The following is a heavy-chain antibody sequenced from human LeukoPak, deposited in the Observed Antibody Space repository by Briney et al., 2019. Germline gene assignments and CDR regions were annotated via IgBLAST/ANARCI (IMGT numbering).Heavy chain of an antibody. CDR3: ARAEWLRLGAFDI. D-gene: IGHD5-12*01. CDR2: IYYSGST. CDR1: GGSISSYY. J-gene: IGHJ3*02. V-gene: IGHV4-59*01. Sequence: SETLSLTCAVSGGSISSYYWSWIRQPPGKGLEWIGYIYYSGSTNYNPSLKSRVTISVDTSKNQFSLKLSSVTAADTAVYYCARAEWLRLGAFDIWGQGTMVTVSS.